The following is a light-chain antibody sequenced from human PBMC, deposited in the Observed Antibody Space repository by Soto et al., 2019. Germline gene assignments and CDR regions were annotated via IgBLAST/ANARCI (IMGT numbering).Light chain of an antibody. CDR1: ENINSY. CDR3: QQYNSYSRT. CDR2: DAS. Sequence: IQMTQSPSTLSASIGDRVTITCRASENINSYLVWYQQRPGKAPKLLISDASSLESGVPSRFSGSGSGTEFTLTIRSLQPDDFATYSCQQYNSYSRTFGQGTKVDIK. V-gene: IGKV1-5*01. J-gene: IGKJ1*01.